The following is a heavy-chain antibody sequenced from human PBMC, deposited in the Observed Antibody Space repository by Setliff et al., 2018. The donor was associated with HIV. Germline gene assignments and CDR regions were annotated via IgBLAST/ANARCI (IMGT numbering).Heavy chain of an antibody. Sequence: GASVKVSCKASGYTFIDYFMHWVRQAPGQGLEWMGWISPNNGDTNIPQRFRGRVTMTRDTSINTAYMELNSLRSDDTAVYYCARLRYNWNDWGRYYLDYWGQGTLVTVSS. D-gene: IGHD1-20*01. J-gene: IGHJ4*02. CDR2: ISPNNGDT. CDR1: GYTFIDYF. V-gene: IGHV1-2*02. CDR3: ARLRYNWNDWGRYYLDY.